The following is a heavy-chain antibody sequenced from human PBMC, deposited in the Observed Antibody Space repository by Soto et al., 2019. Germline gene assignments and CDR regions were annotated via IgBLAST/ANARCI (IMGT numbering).Heavy chain of an antibody. CDR1: GFTFNSYA. CDR2: ISLSGGST. J-gene: IGHJ3*02. D-gene: IGHD6-6*01. Sequence: EVQLLESGGGLVQPGGSLRLSCAASGFTFNSYAMTWVRQAPGKGLEWVAAISLSGGSTYYADSVKGRFTISRDNSKNTLNLQMHSPRAEDTAVYYCAKEYSSSVFSNDEGDIWGPGTMVTVSS. V-gene: IGHV3-23*01. CDR3: AKEYSSSVFSNDEGDI.